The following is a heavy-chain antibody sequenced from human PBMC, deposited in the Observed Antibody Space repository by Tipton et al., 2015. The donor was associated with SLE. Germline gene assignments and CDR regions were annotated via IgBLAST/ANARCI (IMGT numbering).Heavy chain of an antibody. Sequence: SLRLSCAASGFTFSSYAMSWVRQGPGKGLEWVSGISDRGGGKNYADSVKGRFTISRDNSKNTLYLEMNSLRAEDTAVYYCAKYWAFDIWGQGTMVTVSS. CDR3: AKYWAFDI. CDR1: GFTFSSYA. CDR2: ISDRGGGK. D-gene: IGHD2-15*01. J-gene: IGHJ3*02. V-gene: IGHV3-23*01.